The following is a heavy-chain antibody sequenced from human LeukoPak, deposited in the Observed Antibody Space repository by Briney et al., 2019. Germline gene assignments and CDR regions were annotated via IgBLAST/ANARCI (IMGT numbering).Heavy chain of an antibody. D-gene: IGHD3-10*01. CDR3: ARRRRSYYYGSGSPTLFDY. J-gene: IGHJ4*02. CDR1: GGSFSGYY. V-gene: IGHV4-34*01. Sequence: SETLSLTCAVYGGSFSGYYWSWIRQPPGKGLEWIGEINHSGSTNYNPSPKSRVTISVDTSKNQFSLKLSSVTAADTAVYYCARRRRSYYYGSGSPTLFDYWGQGTLVTVSS. CDR2: INHSGST.